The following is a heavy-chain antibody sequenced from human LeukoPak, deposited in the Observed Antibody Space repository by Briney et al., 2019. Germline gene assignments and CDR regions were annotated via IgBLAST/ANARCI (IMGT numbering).Heavy chain of an antibody. J-gene: IGHJ6*02. Sequence: SVKVSCEASGGTFSSYAISWVRQAPGQGLEWMGGIIPIFGTANYAQKFQGRVTITADESTSTAYMELSSLRSEDTAVYYCARLKQLVYYYYGMDVWGQGTTVTVSS. CDR2: IIPIFGTA. CDR3: ARLKQLVYYYYGMDV. CDR1: GGTFSSYA. V-gene: IGHV1-69*13. D-gene: IGHD6-6*01.